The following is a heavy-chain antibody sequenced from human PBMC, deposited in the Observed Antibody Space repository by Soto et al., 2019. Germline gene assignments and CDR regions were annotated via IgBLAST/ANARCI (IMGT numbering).Heavy chain of an antibody. J-gene: IGHJ4*02. D-gene: IGHD2-15*01. CDR2: ISYGGTT. CDR3: SRGILV. CDR1: GGSMNSGGYC. Sequence: QVQLQESGPGLVKPSQTLSLTCTVSGGSMNSGGYCWSWIRQHPGEGLEWIGCISYGGTTSYNPSLNSRVIISVDTSKNQFSLKLTSVTAADTAVYHCSRGILVWGQGTLITVSS. V-gene: IGHV4-31*03.